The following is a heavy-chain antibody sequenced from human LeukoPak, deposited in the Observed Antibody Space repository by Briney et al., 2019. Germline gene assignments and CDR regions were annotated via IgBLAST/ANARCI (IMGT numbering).Heavy chain of an antibody. V-gene: IGHV4-61*02. CDR2: IYTSGST. Sequence: SQTLSLTCTVSGGSISSGSYYWSWIRQPAGKGLEWIGRIYTSGSTNYNPSLKSRVTISVDTSKNQFSLKLSSVTAADTAVYYCARGNCGGDCYNYYYYGMDVWGQGTTVTASS. CDR3: ARGNCGGDCYNYYYYGMDV. CDR1: GGSISSGSYY. D-gene: IGHD2-21*02. J-gene: IGHJ6*02.